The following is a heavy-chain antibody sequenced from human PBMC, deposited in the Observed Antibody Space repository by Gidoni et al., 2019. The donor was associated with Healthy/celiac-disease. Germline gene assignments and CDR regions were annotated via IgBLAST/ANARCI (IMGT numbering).Heavy chain of an antibody. CDR2: ISDDGSNK. D-gene: IGHD3-22*01. Sequence: QVQLVESGGGVVQPGRSLRLSCAAAGFPFSSYAMPWVRQAPGKGLEWVAVISDDGSNKYYADSVKGRFTISRDNSKNTLYLQMNSLRAEDTAVYYCARDHLFFLAHYYYDSSGYSPTWFDYWGQGTLVTVSS. CDR3: ARDHLFFLAHYYYDSSGYSPTWFDY. J-gene: IGHJ4*02. V-gene: IGHV3-30-3*01. CDR1: GFPFSSYA.